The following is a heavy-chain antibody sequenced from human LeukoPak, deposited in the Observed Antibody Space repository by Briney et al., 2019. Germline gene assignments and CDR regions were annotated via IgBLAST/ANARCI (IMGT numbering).Heavy chain of an antibody. V-gene: IGHV4-30-2*01. Sequence: PSETLSLTCAVSGGSISSATYSWSWTRQPPGKGLEWIGYIYSSGSAYYNPSLKSRVTISVDRSENQFSLKLSSVTAADTAVYYCAREGRPLTLDYWGQGTLVTVSS. D-gene: IGHD3-9*01. J-gene: IGHJ4*02. CDR2: IYSSGSA. CDR3: AREGRPLTLDY. CDR1: GGSISSATYS.